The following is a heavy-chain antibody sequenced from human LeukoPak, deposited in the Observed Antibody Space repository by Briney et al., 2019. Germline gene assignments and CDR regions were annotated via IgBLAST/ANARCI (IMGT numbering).Heavy chain of an antibody. D-gene: IGHD6-19*01. CDR3: ARVINSGWLGELSD. Sequence: PGGSLRLSCAASGFTFSTYWMHWVRQAPGKGLVGVSRINSDGSSTTYADSVKGRFTISRDNAKNTLYLQMNSLRAEDTAVYYCARVINSGWLGELSDWGQGTLVTVSS. V-gene: IGHV3-74*01. J-gene: IGHJ4*02. CDR2: INSDGSST. CDR1: GFTFSTYW.